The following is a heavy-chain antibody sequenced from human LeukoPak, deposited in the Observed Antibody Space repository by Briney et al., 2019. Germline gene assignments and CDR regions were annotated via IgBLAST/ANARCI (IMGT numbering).Heavy chain of an antibody. CDR3: ARVYYYYDSSGILTLYFDY. V-gene: IGHV1-2*02. CDR2: VNPTSGGT. D-gene: IGHD3-22*01. CDR1: GYTFTSYY. J-gene: IGHJ4*02. Sequence: ASVKVSCKTSGYTFTSYYMHWVRQAPGQGLEWMGWVNPTSGGTNYAQKFQGRVTMTRDTSISTAYTELSRLRSDDTAVYYCARVYYYYDSSGILTLYFDYWGQGTLVTVSS.